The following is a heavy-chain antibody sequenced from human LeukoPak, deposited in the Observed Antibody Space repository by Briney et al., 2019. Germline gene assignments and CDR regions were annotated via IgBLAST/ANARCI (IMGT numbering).Heavy chain of an antibody. V-gene: IGHV3-30*03. Sequence: GGSLRLSCAASGFTFSSYGMHWVRQAPGKGLEWVAVISYDGGNKYYADSVKGRFTISRDNSKNTLYLQMNSLRAEDTAVYYCARDVGAATYHYFDYWGQGTLVTVSS. CDR2: ISYDGGNK. D-gene: IGHD6-13*01. CDR3: ARDVGAATYHYFDY. CDR1: GFTFSSYG. J-gene: IGHJ4*02.